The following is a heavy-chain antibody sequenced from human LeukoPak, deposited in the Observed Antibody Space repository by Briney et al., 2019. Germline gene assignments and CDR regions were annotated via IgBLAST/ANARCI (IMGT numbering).Heavy chain of an antibody. CDR1: GFTFSNAW. V-gene: IGHV3-15*01. CDR2: IKSKTDGGTT. Sequence: RSGGSLRLSCAASGFTFSNAWMSWVRQAPGKGLEWVGRIKSKTDGGTTDYDAPVKGRFTISRDDSKNTLYLQMNSLKTGTPPWYYFPRNNCSGDSCYFPD. J-gene: IGHJ1*01. D-gene: IGHD2-15*01. CDR3: PRNNCSGDSCYFPD.